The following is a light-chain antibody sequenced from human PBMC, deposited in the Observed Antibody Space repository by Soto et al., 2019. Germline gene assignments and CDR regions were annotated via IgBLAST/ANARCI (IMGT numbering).Light chain of an antibody. CDR3: LQDATYPWT. V-gene: IGKV1-6*01. CDR2: DAS. Sequence: ANQMTQSPSSLPASLGDTVTINCRASQPIRSSLVWYQQKSGKAPNLLISDASSLHSGVPSRFSGSGFGTHFNLTISGLQSEDFGTYYCLQDATYPWTFGQGTRVDVK. CDR1: QPIRSS. J-gene: IGKJ1*01.